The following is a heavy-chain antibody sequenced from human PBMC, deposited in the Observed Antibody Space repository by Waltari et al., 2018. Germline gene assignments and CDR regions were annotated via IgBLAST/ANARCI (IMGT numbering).Heavy chain of an antibody. Sequence: EVQLLESGGGLVQPGGSLRLSCAASGFTFSSYAMSWVRQAPGQGLVWVSAISGSGGSTYYADSVKGRFTISRDNSKNTLYLQMNSLRAEDTAVYYCAKSERGYGSGSYYSYYYGMDVWGQGTTVTVSS. CDR2: ISGSGGST. V-gene: IGHV3-23*01. CDR1: GFTFSSYA. D-gene: IGHD3-10*01. J-gene: IGHJ6*02. CDR3: AKSERGYGSGSYYSYYYGMDV.